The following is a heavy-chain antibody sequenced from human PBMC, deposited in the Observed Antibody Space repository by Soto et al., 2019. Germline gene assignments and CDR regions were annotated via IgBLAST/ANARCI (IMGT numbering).Heavy chain of an antibody. J-gene: IGHJ4*02. Sequence: QVQLVQSGAEVKKPGSSVKVSCKASGGTFSSYTISWVRQAPGQGLEWMGRIIPILGIANYAQKFQGRVTITADKSTSTAYMERSSLRSEDTAVYYCASERDMGDYVDYWGQGTLVTVSS. CDR3: ASERDMGDYVDY. V-gene: IGHV1-69*02. CDR1: GGTFSSYT. CDR2: IIPILGIA.